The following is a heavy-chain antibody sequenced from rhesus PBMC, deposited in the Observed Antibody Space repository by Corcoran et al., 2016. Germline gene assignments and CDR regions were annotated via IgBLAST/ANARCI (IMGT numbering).Heavy chain of an antibody. V-gene: IGHV4-73*01. CDR1: GGSISGYYY. CDR2: IYGNSAST. Sequence: QVQLQQWGEGLVKPSETLSLTCAVYGGSISGYYYWSWIRQPPGKGLEWIGYIYGNSASTNYNPSLKNRVTISKYTSKNQFSLKLSSVTASDTAVYYCAKDNYGYDYWGQGVLVTVSS. CDR3: AKDNYGYDY. J-gene: IGHJ4*01. D-gene: IGHD4-17*01.